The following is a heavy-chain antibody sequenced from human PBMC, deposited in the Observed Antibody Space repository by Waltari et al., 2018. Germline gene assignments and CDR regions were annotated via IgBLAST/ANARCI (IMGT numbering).Heavy chain of an antibody. CDR3: ARATDDYYYGMDV. CDR2: IYHSGGT. CDR1: GYSISSGYY. J-gene: IGHJ6*02. Sequence: QVQLQESGPGLVKPSETLSLTCTVSGYSISSGYYWAWIRQPPGKGLEWIGSIYHSGGTYYNPSLKSRVTISVDTSKNQFSLKLSSVTAADTAVYYCARATDDYYYGMDVWGQGTTVTVSS. V-gene: IGHV4-38-2*02. D-gene: IGHD4-17*01.